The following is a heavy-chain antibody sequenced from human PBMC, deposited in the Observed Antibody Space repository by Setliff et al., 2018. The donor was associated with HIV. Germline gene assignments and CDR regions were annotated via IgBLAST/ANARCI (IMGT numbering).Heavy chain of an antibody. V-gene: IGHV3-48*01. Sequence: HPGGSLRLSCAASGFTFSTYAMNWVRQTSGKGLEWVAYVSRDSNNIYYADSVKGRFTISRDNARNSLYLQMSSLTAEDTGLYYCAKERWGPPVEFRGQGTLVTVSS. J-gene: IGHJ4*02. CDR2: VSRDSNNI. CDR1: GFTFSTYA. CDR3: AKERWGPPVEF. D-gene: IGHD2-15*01.